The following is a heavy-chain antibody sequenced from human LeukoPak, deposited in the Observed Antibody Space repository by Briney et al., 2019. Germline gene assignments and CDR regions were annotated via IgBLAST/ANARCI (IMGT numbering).Heavy chain of an antibody. CDR3: AREGHCSGGSCYDQSYYYGMDV. Sequence: ASVKVSCKASGYTFTGYYMHWVRQAPGQGLEWMGWINPNSGGTNYAQKFQGRVTMTRDTSISTAYMELSRLRSDDTAVYYCAREGHCSGGSCYDQSYYYGMDVWGQGTTVTVFS. V-gene: IGHV1-2*02. CDR1: GYTFTGYY. J-gene: IGHJ6*02. CDR2: INPNSGGT. D-gene: IGHD2-15*01.